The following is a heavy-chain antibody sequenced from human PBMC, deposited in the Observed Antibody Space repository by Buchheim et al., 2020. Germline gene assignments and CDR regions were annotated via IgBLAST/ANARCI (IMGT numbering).Heavy chain of an antibody. CDR2: IDTTGDT. CDR3: AKENYDILTGYYLLIDY. V-gene: IGHV3-13*01. Sequence: EVQLVESGGGLVQPGGSLRLSCVASGFTFSNYDMHWVRQVTGKGLEWVSVIDTTGDTYYAGSVKGRFTISRDNSKNTLYLQMNSLRAEDTAVYYCAKENYDILTGYYLLIDYWGQGTL. J-gene: IGHJ4*02. D-gene: IGHD3-9*01. CDR1: GFTFSNYD.